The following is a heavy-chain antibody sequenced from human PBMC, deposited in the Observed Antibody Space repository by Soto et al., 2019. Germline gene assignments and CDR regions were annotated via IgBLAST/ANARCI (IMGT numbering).Heavy chain of an antibody. V-gene: IGHV3-30-3*01. CDR2: ISYDGSNK. J-gene: IGHJ5*02. CDR1: GFTFSSYA. Sequence: PGGSLRLSCAASGFTFSSYAMHWVRQAPGKGLEWVAVISYDGSNKYYADSVKGRFTISRDNSKNTLYLQMNSLRAEDTAVYYCARGLSLNWFDPWGQGTLSPSPQ. CDR3: ARGLSLNWFDP. D-gene: IGHD2-8*01.